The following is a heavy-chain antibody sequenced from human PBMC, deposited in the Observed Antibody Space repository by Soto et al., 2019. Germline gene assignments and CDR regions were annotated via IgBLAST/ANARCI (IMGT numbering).Heavy chain of an antibody. CDR2: IYTSGST. D-gene: IGHD6-13*01. Sequence: PSETLSLTCTVSGGSISSYYWSWIRQPAGKGLEWIGRIYTSGSTNYNPSLKSRVTMSVDTSKNQFSLKLSSVTAADTAVYYCARGVEAAGPSVAFDIWGQGTMVTVSS. CDR3: ARGVEAAGPSVAFDI. J-gene: IGHJ3*02. CDR1: GGSISSYY. V-gene: IGHV4-4*07.